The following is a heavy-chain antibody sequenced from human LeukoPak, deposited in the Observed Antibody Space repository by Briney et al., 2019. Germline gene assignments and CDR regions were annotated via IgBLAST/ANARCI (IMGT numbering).Heavy chain of an antibody. Sequence: PSETLSLTCTVSGGSISSYYWSWIRQPAGKGLEWIGRIYTSGSTNYNPSLKSRVTMSVDTSKNQFSLKLSSVTAADTAVYYCAGTYVWGSYRPTPPYWYFDLWGRGTLVTVSS. CDR2: IYTSGST. D-gene: IGHD3-16*02. CDR3: AGTYVWGSYRPTPPYWYFDL. CDR1: GGSISSYY. J-gene: IGHJ2*01. V-gene: IGHV4-4*07.